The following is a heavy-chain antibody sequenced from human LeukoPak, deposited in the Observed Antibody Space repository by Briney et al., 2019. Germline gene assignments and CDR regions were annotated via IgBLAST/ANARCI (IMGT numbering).Heavy chain of an antibody. CDR3: ARRSNAVGDFDL. V-gene: IGHV5-51*01. CDR2: IYPSDSTV. CDR1: GYTFTNYW. D-gene: IGHD3-16*01. Sequence: GESLKISCKGSGYTFTNYWIAWVRQKPGKGLEWMGVIYPSDSTVRYSPSFQGQVTISVDKSTNTAYVHWADLEASDIAIYYCARRSNAVGDFDLWGQGTLVTVSS. J-gene: IGHJ4*02.